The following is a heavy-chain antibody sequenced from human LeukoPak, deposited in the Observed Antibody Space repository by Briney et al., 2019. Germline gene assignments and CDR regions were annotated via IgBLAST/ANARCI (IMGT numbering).Heavy chain of an antibody. V-gene: IGHV3-23*01. CDR1: GFTFSSYA. Sequence: GGSLRLSCAASGFTFSSYAMSWVRQAPGKGLEWVSAISGSGGSTYYADSVKGRFTISRDNSKNTLYLQMNSLRAEDTAVYYCAKGMLGYCSSTSCYISQGFDPWDQGTLVTVSS. CDR3: AKGMLGYCSSTSCYISQGFDP. CDR2: ISGSGGST. J-gene: IGHJ5*02. D-gene: IGHD2-2*02.